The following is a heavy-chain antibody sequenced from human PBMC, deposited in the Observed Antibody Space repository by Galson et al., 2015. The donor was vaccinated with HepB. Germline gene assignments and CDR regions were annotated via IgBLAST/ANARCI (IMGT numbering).Heavy chain of an antibody. CDR1: GFTFSSYG. J-gene: IGHJ6*02. Sequence: SLRLSCAASGFTFSSYGMHWVRQAPGKGLEWVAVISYDGSNKYYADSVKGRFTISRDNSKNTLYLQMNSLRAEDTAVYYCAKDNMDVWGQGTTVTVSS. V-gene: IGHV3-30*18. CDR2: ISYDGSNK. CDR3: AKDNMDV.